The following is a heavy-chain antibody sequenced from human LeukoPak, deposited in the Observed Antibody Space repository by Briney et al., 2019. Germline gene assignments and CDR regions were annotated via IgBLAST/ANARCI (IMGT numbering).Heavy chain of an antibody. J-gene: IGHJ3*02. CDR2: IRSKAYGGTT. CDR3: TRVGGTGYSGSHSWDTGDAFDI. CDR1: GFTFSSYS. D-gene: IGHD1-26*01. V-gene: IGHV3-49*04. Sequence: PGGSLRLSCVASGFTFSSYSMNWVRQAPGKGLEWVGFIRSKAYGGTTEYAASVKGRFTISRDDSKSIAYLQMNSLKTEDTAVYYCTRVGGTGYSGSHSWDTGDAFDIWGQGTMVTVSS.